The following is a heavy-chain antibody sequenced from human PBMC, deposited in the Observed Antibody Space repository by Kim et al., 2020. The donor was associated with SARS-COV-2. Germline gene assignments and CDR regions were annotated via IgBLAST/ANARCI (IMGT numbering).Heavy chain of an antibody. V-gene: IGHV3-30*04. J-gene: IGHJ4*02. CDR3: ARGLSGFGELSPDY. CDR2: ISYDGSNK. Sequence: GGSLRLSCAASGFTFSSYAMHWVRQAPGKGLEWVAVISYDGSNKYYADSVKGRFTISRDNSKNTLYLQMNSLRAEDTAVYYCARGLSGFGELSPDYWGQGTLVTVSS. D-gene: IGHD3-10*01. CDR1: GFTFSSYA.